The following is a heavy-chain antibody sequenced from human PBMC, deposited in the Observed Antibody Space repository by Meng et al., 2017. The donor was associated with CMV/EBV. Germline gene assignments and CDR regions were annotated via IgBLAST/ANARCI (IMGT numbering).Heavy chain of an antibody. D-gene: IGHD3-10*01. J-gene: IGHJ5*02. CDR3: ARDTGFLYYYGSGPDPENWFDP. V-gene: IGHV1-18*01. Sequence: ASGKVSCKASGYTFTSYGISWVRQAPGQGLEWMGWISAYNGNTNYAQKLQGRVTMTTDTSTSTAYMELRSLRSDDTAVYYCARDTGFLYYYGSGPDPENWFDPWGQGTLVTVSS. CDR2: ISAYNGNT. CDR1: GYTFTSYG.